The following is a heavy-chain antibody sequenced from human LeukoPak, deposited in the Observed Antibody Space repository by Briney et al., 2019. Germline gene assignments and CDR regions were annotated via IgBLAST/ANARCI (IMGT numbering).Heavy chain of an antibody. CDR2: ISAYNGHT. CDR1: GYTFTNYG. CDR3: ARASAQWSDY. Sequence: ASVTVSFTSSGYTFTNYGISWVRQAPGQGLEWMGWISAYNGHTDSAQKFQGRVTMTTDTSTSTAYMQLRSLRSDDTATYYCARASAQWSDYWGQGTLVSVSS. V-gene: IGHV1-18*01. J-gene: IGHJ4*02. D-gene: IGHD2-15*01.